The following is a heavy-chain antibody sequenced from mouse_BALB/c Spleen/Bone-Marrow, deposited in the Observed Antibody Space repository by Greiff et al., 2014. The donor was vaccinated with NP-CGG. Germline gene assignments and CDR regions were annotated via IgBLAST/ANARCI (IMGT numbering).Heavy chain of an antibody. V-gene: IGHV1S81*02. CDR1: GCTFTTYY. CDR3: TRGRTWDFDY. D-gene: IGHD4-1*01. Sequence: VQLQQSGAELVKPGTSVKLSCKASGCTFTTYYMYWVKQRPGQGLEWIGEINPNNGGTNFKEKFKSKATLTVDKSSSTAYMQLSSLTSEDSAVYYCTRGRTWDFDYWGQGTTLTVSS. CDR2: INPNNGGT. J-gene: IGHJ2*01.